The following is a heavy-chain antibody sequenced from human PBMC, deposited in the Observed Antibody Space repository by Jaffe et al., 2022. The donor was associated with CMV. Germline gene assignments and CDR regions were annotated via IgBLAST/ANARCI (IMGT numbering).Heavy chain of an antibody. CDR1: GFTFSSYW. V-gene: IGHV3-74*01. Sequence: EVQLVESGGGLVQPGGSLRLSCAASGFTFSSYWMHWVRQAPGKGLVWVSRINSDGSSTSYADSVKGRFTISRDNAKNTLYLQMNSLRAEDTAVYYCARAWSGGDCYSCFDIWGQGTMVTVSS. CDR2: INSDGSST. D-gene: IGHD2-21*02. CDR3: ARAWSGGDCYSCFDI. J-gene: IGHJ3*02.